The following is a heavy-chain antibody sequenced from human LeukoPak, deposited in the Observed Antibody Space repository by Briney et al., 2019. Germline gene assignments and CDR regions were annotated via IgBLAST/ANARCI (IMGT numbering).Heavy chain of an antibody. CDR3: ARELRLTISDNNWFDP. D-gene: IGHD4-17*01. CDR1: GGSISSGGYY. CDR2: IYYSGST. V-gene: IGHV4-31*03. J-gene: IGHJ5*02. Sequence: SETLSLTCTVSGGSISSGGYYWSWLRQHPGKGLEWIGYIYYSGSTYYNPSLKSRVTISVDTSKNQFSLKLSSVTAADTAVYYCARELRLTISDNNWFDPWGQGTLVTVSS.